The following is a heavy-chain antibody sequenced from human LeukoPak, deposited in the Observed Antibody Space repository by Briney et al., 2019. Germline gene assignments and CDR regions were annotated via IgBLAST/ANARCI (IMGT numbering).Heavy chain of an antibody. V-gene: IGHV3-23*01. J-gene: IGHJ4*02. CDR3: AKGEGFYDSSGYSPDPIDY. D-gene: IGHD3-22*01. CDR2: LSGTGGST. CDR1: GFTFSSYA. Sequence: PGGSLRLSCAASGFTFSSYAMSWVRQAPGKGLEWVSTLSGTGGSTYYADSVKGRFTISRDNSENTLYLQTNSLRAADTAVYYCAKGEGFYDSSGYSPDPIDYWGQGTLVTVSS.